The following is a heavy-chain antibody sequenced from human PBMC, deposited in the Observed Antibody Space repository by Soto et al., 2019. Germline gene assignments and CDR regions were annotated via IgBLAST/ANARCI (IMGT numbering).Heavy chain of an antibody. CDR1: GFTFNNAW. J-gene: IGHJ4*02. V-gene: IGHV3-15*01. D-gene: IGHD4-17*01. Sequence: GGSLSLSCAASGFTFNNAWMNWVRQAPGKGLEWLGHIKSKTDGGTTDYAAPVKGRFTISRDDSKNTLYLQMSSLKTEDTAVYYCTSDQLYGDYDLVWVHSPRDFWGQGTLVTVSS. CDR2: IKSKTDGGTT. CDR3: TSDQLYGDYDLVWVHSPRDF.